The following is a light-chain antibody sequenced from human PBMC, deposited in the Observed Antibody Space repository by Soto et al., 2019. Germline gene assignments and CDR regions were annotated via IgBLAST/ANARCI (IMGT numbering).Light chain of an antibody. CDR1: QSVTNNY. J-gene: IGKJ1*01. V-gene: IGKV3-20*01. Sequence: PGERATLSCRASQSVTNNYLAWYQQKAGQAPRLLIYLASNRAAGTPDRFSGSGSGADFTLTINRLEPEDFAVYFCQQYGSSPWTFGQGTKVDIK. CDR2: LAS. CDR3: QQYGSSPWT.